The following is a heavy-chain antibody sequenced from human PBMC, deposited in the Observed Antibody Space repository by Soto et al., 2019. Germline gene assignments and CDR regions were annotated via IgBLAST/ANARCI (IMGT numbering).Heavy chain of an antibody. CDR1: GYTFTGYY. CDR2: INPNSGGT. Sequence: ASVKVSCQPSGYTFTGYYMHWVRQAPGKGLEWMGWINPNSGGTNYAQKFQGRVTMTRDTSISTAYMELSRLRSDDTAVYYCARVKGGIQYYYYGMDVWGQGTTVTVSS. CDR3: ARVKGGIQYYYYGMDV. V-gene: IGHV1-2*02. J-gene: IGHJ6*02. D-gene: IGHD5-18*01.